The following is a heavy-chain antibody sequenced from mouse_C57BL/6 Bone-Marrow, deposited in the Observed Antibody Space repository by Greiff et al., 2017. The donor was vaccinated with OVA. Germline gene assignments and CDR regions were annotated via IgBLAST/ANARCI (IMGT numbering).Heavy chain of an antibody. Sequence: QVQLQQSGAELVRPGTSVKVSCKASGYAFTNYLIEWVKQRPGQGLEWIGVINPGSGGTNYNEKFKGKATLTADKSSSTAYMQLSSLTSEDSAVYVCARGITTVVATDYWGQGTTLTVSS. CDR3: ARGITTVVATDY. V-gene: IGHV1-54*01. CDR1: GYAFTNYL. D-gene: IGHD1-1*01. CDR2: INPGSGGT. J-gene: IGHJ2*01.